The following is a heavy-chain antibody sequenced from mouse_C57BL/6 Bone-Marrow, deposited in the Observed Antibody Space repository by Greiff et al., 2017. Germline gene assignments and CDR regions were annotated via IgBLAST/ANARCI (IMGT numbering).Heavy chain of an antibody. CDR3: ASYYGRAGFAY. D-gene: IGHD1-1*01. Sequence: QVQLQQSGAELVRPGTSVKMSCKASGYTFTNYWIGWAKQRPGHGLEWIGDIYPGGGYTNYTETFKGKATLTADKSSSTAYMQFSSLTSEDSAIYYCASYYGRAGFAYWGQGTLVTVSA. V-gene: IGHV1-63*01. J-gene: IGHJ3*01. CDR1: GYTFTNYW. CDR2: IYPGGGYT.